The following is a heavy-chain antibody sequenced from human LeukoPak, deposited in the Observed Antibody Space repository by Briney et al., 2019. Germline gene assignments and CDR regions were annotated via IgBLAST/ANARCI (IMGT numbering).Heavy chain of an antibody. CDR2: ISSSGSTI. CDR3: AELGITMIGGV. CDR1: GFTFSSYE. V-gene: IGHV3-48*03. J-gene: IGHJ6*04. Sequence: GGSLRLSCAASGFTFSSYEINWVRQAPGKGLEWVSYISSSGSTIKYADSMKGRFTISRDNAKNSLYLQMNSLRAEDTAVYYCAELGITMIGGVWGKGTTVTISS. D-gene: IGHD3-10*02.